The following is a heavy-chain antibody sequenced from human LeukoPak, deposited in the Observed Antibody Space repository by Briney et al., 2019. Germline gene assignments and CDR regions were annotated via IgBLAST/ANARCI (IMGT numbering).Heavy chain of an antibody. CDR2: VSGSGGST. CDR1: GFTFSSYA. CDR3: AKDQGTDDFGDPFFDY. J-gene: IGHJ4*02. V-gene: IGHV3-23*01. D-gene: IGHD3-10*01. Sequence: GGSLRLSCAASGFTFSSYAMSWVRQAPGKGLEWVSAVSGSGGSTFYADSVKGRFTISRDNSKNTLYLQMNSLRAEDTAVYYCAKDQGTDDFGDPFFDYWGQGTLVTVSS.